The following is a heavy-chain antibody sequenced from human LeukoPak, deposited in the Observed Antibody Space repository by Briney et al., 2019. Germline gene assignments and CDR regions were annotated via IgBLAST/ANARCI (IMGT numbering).Heavy chain of an antibody. D-gene: IGHD6-6*01. CDR1: RFTFSSYA. CDR2: ISYDGSNK. J-gene: IGHJ4*02. V-gene: IGHV3-30-3*01. Sequence: PGGSLRLSCAASRFTFSSYAMHWVRQAPGKGLEWVAVISYDGSNKYYADSVKGRFTISRDNSRNTLYLQMNSLRAEDTAVYYCARDYAARLDYWGQGTLVTVSP. CDR3: ARDYAARLDY.